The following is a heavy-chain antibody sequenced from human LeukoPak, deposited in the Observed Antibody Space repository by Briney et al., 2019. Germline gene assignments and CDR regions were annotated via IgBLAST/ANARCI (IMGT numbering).Heavy chain of an antibody. Sequence: SGTLSLTCAVSGGSISSSNWWSWVRQPPGKGLEWIGEIYHSGSTYYNPSLKSRVTISVDTSKNQFSLKLSSVTAADTAVYYCAKRYCSSTTCYDDRGAFDYWGQGTLVTVSS. CDR1: GGSISSSNW. V-gene: IGHV4-4*02. D-gene: IGHD2-2*01. CDR3: AKRYCSSTTCYDDRGAFDY. CDR2: IYHSGST. J-gene: IGHJ4*02.